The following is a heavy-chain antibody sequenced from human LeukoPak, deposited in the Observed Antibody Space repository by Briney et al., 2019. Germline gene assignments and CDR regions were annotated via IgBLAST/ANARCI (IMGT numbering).Heavy chain of an antibody. CDR2: ISSSGSTI. Sequence: GGALRLSCAASGFPFSDYYMSWIPQAPAKGLEWVSYISSSGSTIYYADSVKGRFTISRDNAKNSLYLQMNSLRAEDTAVYYCATSGYSYGLYYWGQGTLVTVSS. CDR3: ATSGYSYGLYY. CDR1: GFPFSDYY. D-gene: IGHD5-18*01. V-gene: IGHV3-11*01. J-gene: IGHJ4*02.